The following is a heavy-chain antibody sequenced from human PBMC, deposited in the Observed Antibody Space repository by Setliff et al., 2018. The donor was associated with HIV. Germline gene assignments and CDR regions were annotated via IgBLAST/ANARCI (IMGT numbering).Heavy chain of an antibody. V-gene: IGHV1-69*10. J-gene: IGHJ3*01. CDR2: FIPVLDIT. CDR1: GGTSSTYA. D-gene: IGHD3-10*01. Sequence: SVKVSCKASGGTSSTYAINWVRQAPGQGLEWMGQFIPVLDITNYAQKFQGTVTINADKSTNTMYLELRSLRPEDTAMYYCAGPRGDEAFDVWGQGTVVTV. CDR3: AGPRGDEAFDV.